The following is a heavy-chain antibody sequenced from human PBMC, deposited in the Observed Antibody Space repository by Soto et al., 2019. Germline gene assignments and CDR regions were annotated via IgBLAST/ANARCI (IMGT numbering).Heavy chain of an antibody. CDR3: PKFVSS. Sequence: EVQLLESGGGLVQPGGSLRLSCAASGFTFSSSSMSWVRQAPGKGLEWVSSIRASDGSTYYADSVKGRFTISRDNSKYTLYLQLSSLRAEDTAVYYCPKFVSSWAQGTLVTVSS. D-gene: IGHD2-15*01. J-gene: IGHJ5*02. V-gene: IGHV3-23*01. CDR1: GFTFSSSS. CDR2: IRASDGST.